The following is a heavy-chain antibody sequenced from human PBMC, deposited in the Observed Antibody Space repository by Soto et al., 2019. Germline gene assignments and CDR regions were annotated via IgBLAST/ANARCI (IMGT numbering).Heavy chain of an antibody. CDR1: GFSFSSYG. J-gene: IGHJ4*02. Sequence: GGSLRLSCAASGFSFSSYGMSWVRQAPGKGLEWVSGISDSGNTYYRDAVKGRFTISRDNSKNTLSLQMNSLRAEDTAVYFCARIGQYCGGDCYPDFDFWGLGTPVTVSS. CDR3: ARIGQYCGGDCYPDFDF. D-gene: IGHD2-21*02. V-gene: IGHV3-23*01. CDR2: ISDSGNT.